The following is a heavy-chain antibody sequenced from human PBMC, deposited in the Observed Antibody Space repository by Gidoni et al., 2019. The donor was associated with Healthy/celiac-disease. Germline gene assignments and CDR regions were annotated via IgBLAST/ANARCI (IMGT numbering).Heavy chain of an antibody. CDR1: GGSISSYY. D-gene: IGHD4-17*01. Sequence: QVQLQESGPGLVKPSETLSLTCTVSGGSISSYYWRWIRQPPGKGLEWIGYIYYSGSTNYNPSLKSRVTISVDTSKNQFSLKLSSVTAADTAVYYCARAFDYVDAFDIWGQGTMVTVSS. J-gene: IGHJ3*02. CDR3: ARAFDYVDAFDI. V-gene: IGHV4-59*01. CDR2: IYYSGST.